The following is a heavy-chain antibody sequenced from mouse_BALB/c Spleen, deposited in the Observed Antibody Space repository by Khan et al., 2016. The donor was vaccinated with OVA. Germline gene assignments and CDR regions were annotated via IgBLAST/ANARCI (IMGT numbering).Heavy chain of an antibody. CDR1: GYTFTSYW. Sequence: LVESGTVLARPGASVKMSCKASGYTFTSYWMHWVKQRPGQGLEWIGAIYPGNSDTRYNEKFKGKAKLTAVTFTSTAYMELSSLTNEDSAVFYCTGRSWGVAWFVYWGQGTLVTVSA. CDR2: IYPGNSDT. D-gene: IGHD4-1*01. CDR3: TGRSWGVAWFVY. V-gene: IGHV1-5*01. J-gene: IGHJ3*01.